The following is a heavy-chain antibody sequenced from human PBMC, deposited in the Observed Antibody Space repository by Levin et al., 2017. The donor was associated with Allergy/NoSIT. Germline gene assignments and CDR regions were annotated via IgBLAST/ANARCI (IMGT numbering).Heavy chain of an antibody. V-gene: IGHV3-33*01. CDR3: ARELAVAGTAFDY. Sequence: QSGGSLRLSCAASGFTFSSYGMHWVRQAPGKGLEWVAVIWYDGSNKYYADSVKGRFTISRDNSKNTLYLQMNSLRAEDTAVYYCARELAVAGTAFDYWGQGTLVTVSS. J-gene: IGHJ4*02. CDR1: GFTFSSYG. CDR2: IWYDGSNK. D-gene: IGHD6-19*01.